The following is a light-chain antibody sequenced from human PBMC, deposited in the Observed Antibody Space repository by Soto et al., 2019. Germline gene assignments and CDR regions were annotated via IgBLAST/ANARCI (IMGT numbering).Light chain of an antibody. CDR3: ATWDDSLYGMV. CDR1: SSNIGRNP. CDR2: TND. Sequence: QLVLTQPPSASGTPGQRVTISCSGGSSNIGRNPVNWYLQLPGTAPKLLIYTNDRRPSGVPDRVSASKSGTSASLTISGLQSEDEADYYCATWDDSLYGMVFGGGTKRTVL. J-gene: IGLJ2*01. V-gene: IGLV1-44*01.